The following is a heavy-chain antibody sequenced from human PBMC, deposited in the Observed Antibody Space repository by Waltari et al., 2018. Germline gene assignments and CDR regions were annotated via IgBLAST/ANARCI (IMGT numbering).Heavy chain of an antibody. J-gene: IGHJ4*02. CDR2: IYYSGST. V-gene: IGHV4-59*01. D-gene: IGHD3-16*02. Sequence: QVQLQESGPGLVKPSETLSLTCTVSGGSISSYYWSWIRQPPGKGLELIGYIYYSGSTDYDPAHKSRVTISVDTDKNQFSLKLSSVTAADTAVYYCARTHEYIWGSYLGCFDCWGQGTLVTVSS. CDR3: ARTHEYIWGSYLGCFDC. CDR1: GGSISSYY.